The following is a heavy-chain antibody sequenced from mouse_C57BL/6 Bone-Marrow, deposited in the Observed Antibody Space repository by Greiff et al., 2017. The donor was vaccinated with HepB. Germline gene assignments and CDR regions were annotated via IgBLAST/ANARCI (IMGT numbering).Heavy chain of an antibody. D-gene: IGHD3-2*02. J-gene: IGHJ3*01. Sequence: VKLVESGPELVKPGASVKISCKASGYAFSSSWMNWVKQRPGKGLEWIGRIYPGDGDTNYNGKFKGKATLTADKSSSTAYMQLSSLTSEDSAVYFCASGDSSGYPWFAYWGQGTLVTVSA. CDR3: ASGDSSGYPWFAY. CDR1: GYAFSSSW. V-gene: IGHV1-82*01. CDR2: IYPGDGDT.